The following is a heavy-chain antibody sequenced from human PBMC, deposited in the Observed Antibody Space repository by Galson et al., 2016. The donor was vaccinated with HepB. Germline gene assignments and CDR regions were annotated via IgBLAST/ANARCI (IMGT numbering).Heavy chain of an antibody. CDR3: ARGTYYDSATRFDS. J-gene: IGHJ4*02. D-gene: IGHD3-3*01. CDR2: INHSGNP. CDR1: GGTFNGYY. Sequence: SETLSLTCAVFGGTFNGYYWTWIRQSPGKGLEWIGEINHSGNPNYNPSLKGRINLSVDMSKKQFTLQLTSVTDADRAIYYCARGTYYDSATRFDSWGQGTPVTVAS. V-gene: IGHV4-34*01.